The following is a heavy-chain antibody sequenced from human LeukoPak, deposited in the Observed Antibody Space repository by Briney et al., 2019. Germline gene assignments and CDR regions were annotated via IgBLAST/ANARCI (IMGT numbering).Heavy chain of an antibody. CDR1: GGSISSYY. J-gene: IGHJ4*02. CDR3: ARVGVSATYFDY. V-gene: IGHV4-4*07. CDR2: ILTGGNT. Sequence: SETLSLTCTVSGGSISSYYWSWIRQPAGKGLEWIGRILTGGNTNYNPSLKSRATMSGDRSKNQFSLKLSSVTAADTAVYYCARVGVSATYFDYWGQGTLVTVSS. D-gene: IGHD2-8*01.